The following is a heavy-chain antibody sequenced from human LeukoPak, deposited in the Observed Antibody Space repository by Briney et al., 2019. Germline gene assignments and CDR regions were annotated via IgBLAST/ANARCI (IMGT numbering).Heavy chain of an antibody. CDR1: GGSISSSSYY. D-gene: IGHD3-3*01. V-gene: IGHV4-39*01. CDR2: IYYSGST. CDR3: ARHRVAIFGVVIDWFDP. Sequence: PSETLSLTCTVSGGSISSSSYYWGWIRQPPGKGLEWIGSIYYSGSTYYNPSLKSRVTISVDTSKNQFSLKLSSVTAADTAVYYCARHRVAIFGVVIDWFDPWGQGTLVTVSS. J-gene: IGHJ5*02.